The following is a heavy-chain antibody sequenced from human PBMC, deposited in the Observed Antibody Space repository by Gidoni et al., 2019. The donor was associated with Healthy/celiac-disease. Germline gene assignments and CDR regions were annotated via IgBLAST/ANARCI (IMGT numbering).Heavy chain of an antibody. Sequence: QVQLQESGPGLVKPSQTLSLTCTVSGGSISSDSYYWSWIRQPAGKGLEWIGRIYTSGSTNYNPSLKSRVTISVDTSKNQFSLKLSSVTAADTAVYYCASGFVSVTTVDPYYYMDVWGKGTTVTVSS. CDR2: IYTSGST. D-gene: IGHD4-17*01. J-gene: IGHJ6*03. V-gene: IGHV4-61*02. CDR1: GGSISSDSYY. CDR3: ASGFVSVTTVDPYYYMDV.